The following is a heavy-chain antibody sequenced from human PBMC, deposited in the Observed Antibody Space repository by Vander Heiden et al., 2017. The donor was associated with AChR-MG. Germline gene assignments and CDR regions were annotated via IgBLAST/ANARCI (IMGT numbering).Heavy chain of an antibody. CDR3: ARVGGSGNGAFDI. Sequence: EVQLVESGGGLVKPGGSLRLSCAASGFPFSSYSMNWVRQAPGKGLEWVSSISSSSSYIYYADSVKGRFTISRDNAKNSLYLQMNSLRAEDTAVYYCARVGGSGNGAFDIWGQGTMVTVSS. D-gene: IGHD3-10*01. CDR2: ISSSSSYI. CDR1: GFPFSSYS. J-gene: IGHJ3*02. V-gene: IGHV3-21*01.